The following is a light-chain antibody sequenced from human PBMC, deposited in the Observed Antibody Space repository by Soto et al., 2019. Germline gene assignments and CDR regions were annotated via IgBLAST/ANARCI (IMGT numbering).Light chain of an antibody. CDR3: SSWDDSLDGPV. CDR1: YSNIGSNF. Sequence: QSVLTQPPSASATPGQRVTISCSGRYSNIGSNFVSWYQRLPGTAPKLLIYSINQRPSGVPDRFSGSKSGTSASLTISGLQPEDEADYFCSSWDDSLDGPVFGGGTKLTVL. V-gene: IGLV1-44*01. J-gene: IGLJ3*02. CDR2: SIN.